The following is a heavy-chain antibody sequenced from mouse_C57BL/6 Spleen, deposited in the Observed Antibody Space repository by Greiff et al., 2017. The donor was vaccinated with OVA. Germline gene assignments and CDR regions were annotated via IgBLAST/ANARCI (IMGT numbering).Heavy chain of an antibody. CDR3: ASGGTTVVATNFDY. J-gene: IGHJ2*01. V-gene: IGHV1-39*01. D-gene: IGHD1-1*01. Sequence: EVQLQQSGPELVKPGASVKISCKASGYSFTDYNMNWVKQSNGKSLEWIGVINPNYGTTSYNQKFKGKATLTVDQSSSTAYMQLNRLTSEDSAVYDCASGGTTVVATNFDYWGQGTTLTVSA. CDR1: GYSFTDYN. CDR2: INPNYGTT.